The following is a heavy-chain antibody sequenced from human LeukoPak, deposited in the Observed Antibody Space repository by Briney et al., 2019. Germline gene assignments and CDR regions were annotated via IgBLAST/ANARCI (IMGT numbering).Heavy chain of an antibody. CDR3: AKECCSSTSCSGPLDY. J-gene: IGHJ4*02. CDR2: ISYDGSNK. Sequence: GGSLRLSCAASGFSFSTYGMHWVRQAPGKGLEWVAIISYDGSNKYYADSVKGRFTISRDNSKNTLYLQMNSLRAEDTAVYYCAKECCSSTSCSGPLDYWGQGTLVTVSS. D-gene: IGHD2-2*01. CDR1: GFSFSTYG. V-gene: IGHV3-30*18.